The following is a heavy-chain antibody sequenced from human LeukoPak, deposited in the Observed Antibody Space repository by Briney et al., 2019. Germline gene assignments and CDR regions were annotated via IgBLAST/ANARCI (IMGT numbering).Heavy chain of an antibody. CDR1: GTSINNYY. D-gene: IGHD2-15*01. J-gene: IGHJ6*03. V-gene: IGHV4-59*12. Sequence: SETLSLTCTVSGTSINNYYWSWIRQPPGKGLEWIGYIYYSGSTVYNPSLKSRVTISVDTSKNQFSLKLSSVTAADTAVYYCARGYCSGGSCYSYYYYNYMDVWGKGTTVTVSS. CDR3: ARGYCSGGSCYSYYYYNYMDV. CDR2: IYYSGST.